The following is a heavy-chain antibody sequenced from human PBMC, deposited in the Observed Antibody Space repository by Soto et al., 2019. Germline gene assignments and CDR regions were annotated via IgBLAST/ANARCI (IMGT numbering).Heavy chain of an antibody. CDR2: ISSSSSTI. J-gene: IGHJ6*02. D-gene: IGHD5-12*01. CDR3: ARDFSGYDYYYYYGMDV. V-gene: IGHV3-48*02. CDR1: GFTFSSYS. Sequence: EVQLVESGGGLVQPGGSLRLSCAASGFTFSSYSMNWVRQAPGKGLEWVSYISSSSSTIYYADSVKGRFTISRDNAKNSLDLQMNSPRDEDTAVYYWARDFSGYDYYYYYGMDVWGQGTTVTVSS.